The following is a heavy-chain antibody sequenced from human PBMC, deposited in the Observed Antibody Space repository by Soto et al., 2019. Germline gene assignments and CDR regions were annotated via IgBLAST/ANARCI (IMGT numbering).Heavy chain of an antibody. CDR1: GFTFSSYA. Sequence: EVQLLESGGGLVQPGGSLRLSCAASGFTFSSYAMSWVRQAPGKGLEWVSAISGSGGSTYYADSVKGRFTISRDNSKNALYLQMHSLRAECLAVYYCAQFRGKVGDAFDIGGQGTMVTVSS. CDR3: AQFRGKVGDAFDI. CDR2: ISGSGGST. J-gene: IGHJ3*02. D-gene: IGHD3-10*01. V-gene: IGHV3-23*01.